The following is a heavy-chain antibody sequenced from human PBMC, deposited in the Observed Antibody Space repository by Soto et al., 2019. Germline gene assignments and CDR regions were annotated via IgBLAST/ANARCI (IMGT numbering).Heavy chain of an antibody. CDR1: GYTFTGYY. CDR2: INPNSGGT. CDR3: ARSSIAALFKCDY. J-gene: IGHJ4*02. Sequence: GASVKVSCKASGYTFTGYYMHWVRQAPGQGLEWMGWINPNSGGTNYAQKFQGWVTMTRDTSISTAYMELSRLRSDDTAVYYCARSSIAALFKCDYWGQGTLVTVSS. V-gene: IGHV1-2*04. D-gene: IGHD6-6*01.